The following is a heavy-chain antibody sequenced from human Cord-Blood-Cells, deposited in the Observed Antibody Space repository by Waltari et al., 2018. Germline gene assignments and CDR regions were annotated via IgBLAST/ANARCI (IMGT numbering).Heavy chain of an antibody. D-gene: IGHD3-3*01. CDR2: ISWNSGSI. CDR1: GFTFDDYA. J-gene: IGHJ4*02. CDR3: AKDPYDFWSGYYFDY. Sequence: EVQLVESGGGLVQPGRSLRLSCAASGFTFDDYAMHWVRQAPGKGLEWVSGISWNSGSIGYADSVKGRFTISRDNAKNSLYLQMNSLRAEDTALYYCAKDPYDFWSGYYFDYWGQGTLVTVS. V-gene: IGHV3-9*01.